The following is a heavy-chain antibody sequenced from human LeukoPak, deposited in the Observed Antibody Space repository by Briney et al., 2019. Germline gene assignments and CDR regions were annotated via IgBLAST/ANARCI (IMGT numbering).Heavy chain of an antibody. CDR2: INPNSGGA. CDR3: AKGPLEYCSGGSCHSGRNWIDP. J-gene: IGHJ5*02. Sequence: SVKVSCKASGYTFTGYYMHWLRQAPGQGLEWMGWINPNSGGADYAQKFQGRVTMTRDTSISTAYMALSRLRCDDTAVYYCAKGPLEYCSGGSCHSGRNWIDPWGQGTLVTVSS. V-gene: IGHV1-2*02. CDR1: GYTFTGYY. D-gene: IGHD2-15*01.